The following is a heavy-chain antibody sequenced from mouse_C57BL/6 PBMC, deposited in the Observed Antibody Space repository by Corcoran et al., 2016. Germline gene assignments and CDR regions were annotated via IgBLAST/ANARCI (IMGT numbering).Heavy chain of an antibody. J-gene: IGHJ2*01. Sequence: EVQLQKSGPELVKPGASVKISCKASGYTFTDYYMNWVKQSHGKSLEWIGDINPNNGGTSYNQKFKGKATLTVDKSSSTAYMELRSLTSEDSAVYYCASGGIYYFDYWGQGTTLTVSS. CDR1: GYTFTDYY. CDR2: INPNNGGT. CDR3: ASGGIYYFDY. V-gene: IGHV1-26*01.